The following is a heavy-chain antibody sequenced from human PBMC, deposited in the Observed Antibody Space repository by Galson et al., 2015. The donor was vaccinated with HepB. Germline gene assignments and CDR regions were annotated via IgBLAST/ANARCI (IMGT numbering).Heavy chain of an antibody. CDR2: IYPGDSDT. CDR1: GYSFTSYW. V-gene: IGHV5-51*01. J-gene: IGHJ4*02. D-gene: IGHD5-24*01. Sequence: QSGAEVKKPGESLKISCKGSGYSFTSYWIGWVRQMPGKGLEWMGIIYPGDSDTRYSPSFQGQVTISADKSISTAYPQWSSLKASDTAMYYCARGLAEVFGEMATMGFDYWGQGTLVTVSS. CDR3: ARGLAEVFGEMATMGFDY.